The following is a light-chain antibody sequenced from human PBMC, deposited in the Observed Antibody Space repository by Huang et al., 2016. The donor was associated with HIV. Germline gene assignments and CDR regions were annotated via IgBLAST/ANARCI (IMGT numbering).Light chain of an antibody. J-gene: IGKJ2*01. CDR3: QQTYNVPRT. Sequence: DIQMTQSPSSLSASIGDRVTMSCLASQTVDMYLNWYQQTPGRAPKLLIYAASNLQSDVPSRFSGTGSRTNFTLTISSLQPEDFVIYFCQQTYNVPRTFGQGTALEIK. V-gene: IGKV1-39*01. CDR1: QTVDMY. CDR2: AAS.